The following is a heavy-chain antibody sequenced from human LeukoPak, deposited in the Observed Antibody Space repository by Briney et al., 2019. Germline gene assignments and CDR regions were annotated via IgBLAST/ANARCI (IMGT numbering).Heavy chain of an antibody. D-gene: IGHD1-20*01. CDR2: ISYNGNT. Sequence: ASVKVSCKASGYSFTNYGICWVRQAPGQGLEWMGWISYNGNTKYAPKVQGRVTMTTDTSTSTTYMELRSLRSDDTAVYYCARDTRADINNWYNYFDPWGQGTLVTFSS. CDR3: ARDTRADINNWYNYFDP. CDR1: GYSFTNYG. V-gene: IGHV1-18*01. J-gene: IGHJ5*02.